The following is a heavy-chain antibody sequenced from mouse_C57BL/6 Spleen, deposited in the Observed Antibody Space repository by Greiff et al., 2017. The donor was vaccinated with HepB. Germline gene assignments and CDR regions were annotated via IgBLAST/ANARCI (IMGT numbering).Heavy chain of an antibody. V-gene: IGHV5-4*01. J-gene: IGHJ1*03. CDR3: ARDTTMVTDWYFDV. CDR1: GFTFSSYA. CDR2: ISDGGSYT. Sequence: VQRVESGGGLVKPGGSLKLSCAASGFTFSSYAMSWVRQTPEKRLEWVATISDGGSYTYYPDNVKGRFTISRDNAKNNLYLQMSHLKSEDTAMYYCARDTTMVTDWYFDVWGTGTTVTVSS. D-gene: IGHD2-2*01.